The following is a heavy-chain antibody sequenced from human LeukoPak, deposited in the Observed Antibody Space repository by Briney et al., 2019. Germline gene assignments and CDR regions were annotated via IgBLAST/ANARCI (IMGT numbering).Heavy chain of an antibody. J-gene: IGHJ1*01. CDR2: IFYSGTT. CDR3: ARRDIVATIST. V-gene: IGHV4-39*01. Sequence: SETLSLTCTVSGGSISSSSHYWAWIRQPPGKGLEWIGSIFYSGTTFYNPSLKSRLIISVDMPKNQFSLRLSSVTAADTAVYYCARRDIVATISTWGQGTLVTVSS. CDR1: GGSISSSSHY. D-gene: IGHD5-12*01.